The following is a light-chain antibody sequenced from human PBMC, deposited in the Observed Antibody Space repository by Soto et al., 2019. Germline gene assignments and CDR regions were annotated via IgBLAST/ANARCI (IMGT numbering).Light chain of an antibody. CDR3: QQYDDWPET. Sequence: EIVMTQSPVTLSVSPGERATLSCRASQSVSSNLAWYQQKPGQAPRLLIYGASTRATGIPARFSGRGSGTEFILTISSLQSEDFAVYYCQQYDDWPETFGQGTKVDIK. CDR1: QSVSSN. V-gene: IGKV3-15*01. J-gene: IGKJ1*01. CDR2: GAS.